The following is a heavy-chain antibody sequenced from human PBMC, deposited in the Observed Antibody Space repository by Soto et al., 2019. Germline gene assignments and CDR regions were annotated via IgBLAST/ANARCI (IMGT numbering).Heavy chain of an antibody. Sequence: QVQLQESGPGLVKPSGTLSLTCAVSGGSVSSSNWWSWVRQSPGKGLEGMGEIYDSGSAHYNPSLKSRATISLDKSKNQFSLRLTSVTAADTAVYYCARVPGVVVSADDAFDIWGPGTRVIVSS. CDR3: ARVPGVVVSADDAFDI. J-gene: IGHJ3*02. CDR1: GGSVSSSNW. CDR2: IYDSGSA. V-gene: IGHV4-4*02. D-gene: IGHD2-21*02.